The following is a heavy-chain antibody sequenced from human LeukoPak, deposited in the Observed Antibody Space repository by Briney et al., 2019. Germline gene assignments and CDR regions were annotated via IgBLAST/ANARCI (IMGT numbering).Heavy chain of an antibody. V-gene: IGHV4-59*12. CDR3: ARDQVFFYYDSSGYYPYFDY. CDR2: IFYSGST. CDR1: GGSISGYY. Sequence: SETRSLTCTVFGGSISGYYWSWIRQSPGKGLECIGYIFYSGSTGYSPSLRSRVTISLDMSKSQFSLKLSSVTAADTAVYYCARDQVFFYYDSSGYYPYFDYWGQGTLVTVSS. J-gene: IGHJ4*02. D-gene: IGHD3-22*01.